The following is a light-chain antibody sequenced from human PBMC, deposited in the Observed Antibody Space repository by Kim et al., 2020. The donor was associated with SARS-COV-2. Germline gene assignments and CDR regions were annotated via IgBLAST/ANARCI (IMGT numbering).Light chain of an antibody. CDR3: HQYNNWPPMYT. J-gene: IGKJ2*01. Sequence: EILMTQSPATLSVSPGESATLSCRASQSVDTGLAWYQQKAGQAPRLLIYEASTRATGVPARFSGSGSGTEFTLTISSLQSEDFALYYCHQYNNWPPMYTFGQGTKLEI. V-gene: IGKV3-15*01. CDR2: EAS. CDR1: QSVDTG.